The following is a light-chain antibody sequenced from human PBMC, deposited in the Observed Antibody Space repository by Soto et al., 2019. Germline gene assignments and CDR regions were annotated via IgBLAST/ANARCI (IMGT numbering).Light chain of an antibody. CDR3: QQRRSWPPTIT. Sequence: EIVLTQSPGTLSLSPGERATLSCRASQSVSTYLAWYQQRPGQAPRLLIYDASYRATDTPPRFSGSGSGTDFTLTISSLEPEDFAVYYCQQRRSWPPTITFGQGTRLEIK. CDR1: QSVSTY. V-gene: IGKV3-11*01. CDR2: DAS. J-gene: IGKJ5*01.